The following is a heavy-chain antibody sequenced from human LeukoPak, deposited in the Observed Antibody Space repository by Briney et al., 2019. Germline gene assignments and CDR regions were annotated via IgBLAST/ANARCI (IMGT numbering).Heavy chain of an antibody. CDR3: ARGERYSTGAGFFDY. CDR1: GFTFGTYW. D-gene: IGHD6-13*01. J-gene: IGHJ4*02. CDR2: INSDGGTT. Sequence: GGSLRLSCGASGFTFGTYWMHWVRQAPGKGLVWVSGINSDGGTTTYADSVKGRFTISRDNAKNSLYLQMNSLRAEDTAVYYCARGERYSTGAGFFDYWGQGTLVTVSS. V-gene: IGHV3-74*01.